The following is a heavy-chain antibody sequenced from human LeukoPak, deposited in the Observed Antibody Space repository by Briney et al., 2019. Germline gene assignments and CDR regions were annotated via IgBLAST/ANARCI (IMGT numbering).Heavy chain of an antibody. V-gene: IGHV4-34*01. D-gene: IGHD6-6*01. J-gene: IGHJ4*02. CDR3: ARPRIAARSPFDY. CDR2: INHSGST. Sequence: SETLSLTCAVYGGSFSGYYWSWILQPPGKGLEWIGEINHSGSTNYNPSLKSRVTISVDTSKNQFSLKLSSVTAADTAVYYCARPRIAARSPFDYWGQGTLVTVSS. CDR1: GGSFSGYY.